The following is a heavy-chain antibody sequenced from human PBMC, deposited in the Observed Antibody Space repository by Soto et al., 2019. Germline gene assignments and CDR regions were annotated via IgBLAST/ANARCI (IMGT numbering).Heavy chain of an antibody. V-gene: IGHV3-30*18. Sequence: QVHLVESGGGVVQPGRSLRLSCAASGFTFSSYGMYWVRQAPGRGLEWVAFIPYDRGNSYYADSVTGRFTISRDNSKNTLYLQMNSLTAEDRAVYYCAKDREYSYGYADYWGQGALVTVSS. J-gene: IGHJ4*02. D-gene: IGHD5-18*01. CDR1: GFTFSSYG. CDR3: AKDREYSYGYADY. CDR2: IPYDRGNS.